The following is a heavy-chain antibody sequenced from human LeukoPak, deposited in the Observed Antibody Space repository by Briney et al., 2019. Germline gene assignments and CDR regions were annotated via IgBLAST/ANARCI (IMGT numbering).Heavy chain of an antibody. J-gene: IGHJ3*02. CDR2: INPNSGGT. CDR1: GYTFTGYY. Sequence: ASVKVSCKASGYTFTGYYMHWVRQAPGQGLEWMGWINPNSGGTNYAQKFQGRVTMTRNTSISTAYMELSSLRSEDTAVYYCARGIYGVPSDDAFDIWGQGTMVTVSS. D-gene: IGHD3-16*01. V-gene: IGHV1-2*02. CDR3: ARGIYGVPSDDAFDI.